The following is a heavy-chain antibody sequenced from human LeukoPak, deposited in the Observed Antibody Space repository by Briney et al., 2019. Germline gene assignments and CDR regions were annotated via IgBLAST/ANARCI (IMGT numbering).Heavy chain of an antibody. D-gene: IGHD3-10*01. J-gene: IGHJ5*02. CDR1: GGSFSGYY. CDR3: ARGDTWFGELGWFDP. CDR2: INHSGST. Sequence: SETLPLTCAVYGGSFSGYYWSWIRQPPGKGLEWIGEINHSGSTNYNPSLKSRVTISVDTSKNQFSLKLSSVTAADTAVYYCARGDTWFGELGWFDPWGQGTLVIVSS. V-gene: IGHV4-34*01.